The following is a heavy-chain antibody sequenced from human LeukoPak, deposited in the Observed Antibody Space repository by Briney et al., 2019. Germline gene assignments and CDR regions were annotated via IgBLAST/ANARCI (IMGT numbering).Heavy chain of an antibody. V-gene: IGHV4-34*01. CDR1: GGSFSGYY. J-gene: IGHJ4*02. Sequence: SETLSLACAVYGGSFSGYYWSWIRQPPGKGLEWIGEINHSGSTNYNPSLKSRVTISVDTSKNQFSLKLSSVTAADTAVYYCARHGDYYGSGSRYWGQGTLVTVSS. CDR2: INHSGST. CDR3: ARHGDYYGSGSRY. D-gene: IGHD3-10*01.